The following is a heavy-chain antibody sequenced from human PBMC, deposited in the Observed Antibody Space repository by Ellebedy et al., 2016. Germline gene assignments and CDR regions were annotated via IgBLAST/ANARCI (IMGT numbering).Heavy chain of an antibody. D-gene: IGHD3-3*01. CDR3: ARLDYDFWTGDFDF. J-gene: IGHJ4*02. Sequence: SETLSLTXTVSGDSISSSRCYWGWIRQPPGKGLEWIGSIYYTGSTFYNPSPKSRLTISVDTSKNQFSLSLSSVTAADTAVYYCARLDYDFWTGDFDFWGQGTLVTVSS. CDR1: GDSISSSRCY. CDR2: IYYTGST. V-gene: IGHV4-39*01.